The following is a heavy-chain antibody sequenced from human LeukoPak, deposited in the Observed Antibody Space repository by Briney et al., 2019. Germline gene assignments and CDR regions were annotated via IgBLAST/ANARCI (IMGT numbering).Heavy chain of an antibody. D-gene: IGHD3-22*01. V-gene: IGHV4-4*02. CDR3: ARVTRPIVVVDDYYAFDT. CDR1: GGSISSSNW. Sequence: SETLSFTCAVSGGSISSSNWWSWVRQPPGKGLEWIGEIYHSGSTNYNPSLKSRVTISVDKSKNQFSLKLSSVTAADTAVYYCARVTRPIVVVDDYYAFDTWGQGTMVTVSS. J-gene: IGHJ3*02. CDR2: IYHSGST.